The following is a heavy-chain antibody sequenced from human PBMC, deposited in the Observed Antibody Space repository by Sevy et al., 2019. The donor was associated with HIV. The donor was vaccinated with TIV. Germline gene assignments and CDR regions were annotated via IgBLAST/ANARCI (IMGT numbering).Heavy chain of an antibody. CDR1: GFTFNTYS. CDR2: ISSSGSTI. V-gene: IGHV3-48*02. J-gene: IGHJ6*02. D-gene: IGHD5-18*01. Sequence: GGSLRLSCAASGFTFNTYSVNWVRQAPGKGLEWVSYISSSGSTIYYADSVKGRFTISRDNAKNSLYLQMNSLRDEDMAVYFCAGARGYSSLYGLDVWGQGTTVTVSS. CDR3: AGARGYSSLYGLDV.